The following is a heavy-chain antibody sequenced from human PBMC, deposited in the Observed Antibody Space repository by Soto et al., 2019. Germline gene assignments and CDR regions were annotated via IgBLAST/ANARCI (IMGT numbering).Heavy chain of an antibody. CDR2: IWYDGSNK. CDR1: GFTFSSYG. Sequence: QVQLVESGGGVVQPGRSLRLSCAASGFTFSSYGMHWVRQAPGKGLEWVAVIWYDGSNKYYADSVKGRFTISRDNSKNSLYLKMNSLRAEDTAVYYCARDYIPVDSTNAFDIWGQGTMVTVSS. CDR3: ARDYIPVDSTNAFDI. V-gene: IGHV3-33*01. J-gene: IGHJ3*02. D-gene: IGHD2-2*01.